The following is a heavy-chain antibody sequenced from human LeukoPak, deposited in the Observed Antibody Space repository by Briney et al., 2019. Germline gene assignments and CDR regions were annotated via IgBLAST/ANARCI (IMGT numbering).Heavy chain of an antibody. CDR3: ARRCFGEWLDY. CDR2: INHRRSP. D-gene: IGHD3-10*01. V-gene: IGHV4-34*01. Sequence: SETLSLTCAVYGVSFRGYYWSWLRQPPRKGPEWVGEINHRRSPNYNPSLKSRVTMSVDTSKNQFSLKLSSVTAADTAVDYSARRCFGEWLDYWGQGTLVTVSS. J-gene: IGHJ4*02. CDR1: GVSFRGYY.